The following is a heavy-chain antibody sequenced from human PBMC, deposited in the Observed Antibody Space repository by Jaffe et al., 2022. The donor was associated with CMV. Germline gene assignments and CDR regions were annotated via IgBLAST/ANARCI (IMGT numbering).Heavy chain of an antibody. J-gene: IGHJ3*02. CDR1: GGSISSSSYY. Sequence: QLQLQESGPGLVKPSETLSLTCTVSGGSISSSSYYWGWIRQPPGKGLEWIGSIYYSGSTYYNPSLKSRVTISVDTSKNQFSLKLSSVTAADTAVYYCARPGLTGTTRGAFDIWGQGTMVTVSS. D-gene: IGHD1-20*01. V-gene: IGHV4-39*01. CDR3: ARPGLTGTTRGAFDI. CDR2: IYYSGST.